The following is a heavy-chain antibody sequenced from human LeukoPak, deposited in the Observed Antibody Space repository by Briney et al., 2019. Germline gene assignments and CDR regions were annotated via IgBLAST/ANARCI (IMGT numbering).Heavy chain of an antibody. CDR3: AKDPYNFPSFDP. V-gene: IGHV3-30*18. Sequence: GGSLRLSCAASGFTFGSYGMHWVRQAPGKGLEWVAVISYDGCNKYYADSVKGRFTISRDNSKNTLYLQMNSLRAEDTAVYYCAKDPYNFPSFDPWGQGTLVTVSS. CDR1: GFTFGSYG. J-gene: IGHJ5*02. CDR2: ISYDGCNK. D-gene: IGHD1-20*01.